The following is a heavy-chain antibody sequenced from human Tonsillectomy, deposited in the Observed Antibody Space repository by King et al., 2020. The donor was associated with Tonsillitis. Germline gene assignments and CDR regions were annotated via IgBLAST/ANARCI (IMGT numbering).Heavy chain of an antibody. J-gene: IGHJ4*02. Sequence: VQLVESGGGVVQPGRSLRLSCAASGFIFRGYVMHWGRQAPGKGLEWVAVIWYDGNRKYFADSGKGRFTISRDNSKNTLYFQMNSLRAEDTAVYYCAASYCTTTNCYSFDYWGQGTLVTVSS. CDR1: GFIFRGYV. CDR2: IWYDGNRK. CDR3: AASYCTTTNCYSFDY. D-gene: IGHD2-2*02. V-gene: IGHV3-33*01.